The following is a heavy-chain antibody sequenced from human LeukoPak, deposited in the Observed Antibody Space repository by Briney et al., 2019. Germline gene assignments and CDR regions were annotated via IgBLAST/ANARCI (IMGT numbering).Heavy chain of an antibody. Sequence: GGSLRLSCAASGFTFSDHYMDWVRQAPGKGLEWVGRTRNKASSYTTAYAASVKGRSTLSRDDSNNSLYLQMNSLKTEDTAVYSCARDSGSYYIDYWGQGTLVTASS. CDR2: TRNKASSYTT. V-gene: IGHV3-72*01. D-gene: IGHD1-26*01. CDR3: ARDSGSYYIDY. J-gene: IGHJ4*02. CDR1: GFTFSDHY.